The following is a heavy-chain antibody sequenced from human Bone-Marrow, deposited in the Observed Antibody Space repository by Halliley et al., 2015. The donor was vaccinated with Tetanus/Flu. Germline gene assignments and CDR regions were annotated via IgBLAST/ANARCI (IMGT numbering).Heavy chain of an antibody. V-gene: IGHV1-46*01. CDR2: INPSDGDT. J-gene: IGHJ6*02. D-gene: IGHD3-10*01. CDR3: ARGARKDPPMFLGDYLYDVDV. Sequence: QVQLVQSGAEVKRPGASVKVSCRTSGYTFTGDYMHWVRQAPGQGLEWMGIINPSDGDTRYPQKFQGRVTITRDTSTSTVYLEVSSLRSEDTAVYYCARGARKDPPMFLGDYLYDVDVWGQGTTVTVSS. CDR1: GYTFTGDY.